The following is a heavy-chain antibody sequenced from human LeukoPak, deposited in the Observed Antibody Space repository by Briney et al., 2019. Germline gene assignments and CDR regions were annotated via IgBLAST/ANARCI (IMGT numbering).Heavy chain of an antibody. CDR3: VRHYYYDSSGYESFWYFDP. J-gene: IGHJ2*01. V-gene: IGHV4-4*02. D-gene: IGHD3-22*01. CDR2: IYHSGST. CDR1: GGSISSNDW. Sequence: PSETLSLTCAVSGGSISSNDWWTWVRQPPGKGLEWIGEIYHSGSTNYNPSLKSRVTISVDKSKNQFSLKLSSVTAADTAVYYCVRHYYYDSSGYESFWYFDPWGRGPLVTVSS.